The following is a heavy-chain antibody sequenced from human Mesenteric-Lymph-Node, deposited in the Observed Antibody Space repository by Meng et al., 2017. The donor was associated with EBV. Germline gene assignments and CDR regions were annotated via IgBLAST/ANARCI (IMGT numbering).Heavy chain of an antibody. V-gene: IGHV1-69*01. D-gene: IGHD4-17*01. Sequence: QVQLVQSGAEVKKPGSSVKVSCKASGGTFSNYGITWVRQAPGQGLEWMGGIIPFYATANYAQKFQGRVTITADQSATTAYMELSSLRSEDTALYYCARAFYGDPGTHFDYWGQGTLVTVSS. CDR1: GGTFSNYG. CDR2: IIPFYATA. J-gene: IGHJ4*02. CDR3: ARAFYGDPGTHFDY.